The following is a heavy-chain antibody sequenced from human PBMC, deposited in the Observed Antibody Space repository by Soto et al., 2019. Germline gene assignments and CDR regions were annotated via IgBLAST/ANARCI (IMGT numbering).Heavy chain of an antibody. Sequence: SETLSLTCTVSGGSISSYYWSWIRQPPGKGLEWIGYIYYSGSTNYNPSLKSRVTISVDTSKNQFSLKLSSVTAADTAVYYCARGRRAFDWFDYWGQGTLVTVSS. V-gene: IGHV4-59*01. D-gene: IGHD3-9*01. CDR2: IYYSGST. CDR3: ARGRRAFDWFDY. J-gene: IGHJ4*02. CDR1: GGSISSYY.